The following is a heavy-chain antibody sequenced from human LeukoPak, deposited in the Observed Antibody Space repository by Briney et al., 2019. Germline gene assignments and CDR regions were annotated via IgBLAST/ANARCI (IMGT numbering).Heavy chain of an antibody. V-gene: IGHV4-38-2*02. CDR2: IYHSGST. J-gene: IGHJ5*02. CDR3: ARGSSSDWFDP. Sequence: SETLSLTCTVSGYSISSGYYWGWIRPLPGNGLEWIGSIYHSGSTYYNPSLKSRVTISVDTSKNQFSLKLSSVTAADTAVYYCARGSSSDWFDPWGQGTLVTVSS. CDR1: GYSISSGYY. D-gene: IGHD6-6*01.